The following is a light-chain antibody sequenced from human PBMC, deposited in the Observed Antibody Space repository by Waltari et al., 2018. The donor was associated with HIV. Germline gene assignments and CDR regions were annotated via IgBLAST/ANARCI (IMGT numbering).Light chain of an antibody. V-gene: IGKV4-1*01. CDR2: WVS. Sequence: DITLTQTPDSLAVSLGSRAPVNCKSSLKISYRSTLNASLAWYQQKPRKPPKLLMFWVSVRASGVPDRFTGSGSETDFTLTINSVQAEDVAVYFCQQYYDKPLTFGRGTKVEI. J-gene: IGKJ4*01. CDR1: LKISYRSTLNAS. CDR3: QQYYDKPLT.